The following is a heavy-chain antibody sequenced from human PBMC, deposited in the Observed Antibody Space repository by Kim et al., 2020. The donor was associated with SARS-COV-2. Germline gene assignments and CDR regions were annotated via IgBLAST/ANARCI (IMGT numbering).Heavy chain of an antibody. CDR2: IKSKTDGGTT. CDR1: GFTFSNAW. CDR3: TCFSSGYYLDY. J-gene: IGHJ4*02. V-gene: IGHV3-15*01. D-gene: IGHD3-22*01. Sequence: RGSLKLSCAASGFTFSNAWMSWVRQAPGKGLEWAGRIKSKTDGGTTDYAAPVKGRFTISRDDSKNTLYLQMNSLKTEDTAVYYCTCFSSGYYLDYWGQGTLVTVSS.